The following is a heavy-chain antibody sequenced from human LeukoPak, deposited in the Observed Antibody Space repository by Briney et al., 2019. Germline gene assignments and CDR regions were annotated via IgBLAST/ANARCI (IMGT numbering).Heavy chain of an antibody. CDR1: GGSISSYY. CDR2: IYYSGST. Sequence: PSETLSLTCTVSGGSISSYYWSWIRQPPGKGLEWIGYIYYSGSTNYNPTLKSRATISVDTSKNQSSLTLSSVTAADTAVYYCARSTGTGYYYYYMDVWGKGTTVTVSS. D-gene: IGHD1-1*01. J-gene: IGHJ6*03. CDR3: ARSTGTGYYYYYMDV. V-gene: IGHV4-59*01.